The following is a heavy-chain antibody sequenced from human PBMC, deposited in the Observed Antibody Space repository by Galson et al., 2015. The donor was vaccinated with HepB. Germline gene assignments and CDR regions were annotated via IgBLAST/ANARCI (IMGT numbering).Heavy chain of an antibody. CDR1: GFTFSYYA. Sequence: SLRLSCAVSGFTFSYYAMSWVRQAPGKGLEWVSAITPSGDNPSSADSMKGRFHISRDSARNTLFLQMNNLRADYTVIYFCAKVFPEKTDGWYRQALYYFDSWGQGTRVTGSS. V-gene: IGHV3-23*01. D-gene: IGHD6-19*01. CDR2: ITPSGDNP. CDR3: AKVFPEKTDGWYRQALYYFDS. J-gene: IGHJ4*02.